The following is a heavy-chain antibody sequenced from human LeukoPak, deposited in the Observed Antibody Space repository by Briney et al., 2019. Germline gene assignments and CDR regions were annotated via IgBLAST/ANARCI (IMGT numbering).Heavy chain of an antibody. D-gene: IGHD6-13*01. J-gene: IGHJ4*02. V-gene: IGHV7-4-1*02. CDR3: ASNLDSSSWYWAGYFDY. Sequence: ASVKVSRKASGYTFTSYAMNWVRQAPGQGLEWMGWINTNTGNPTYAQGFTGRFVFSLDTSVSTAYLQISSLKAEDTAVYYCASNLDSSSWYWAGYFDYWGQGTLVTVSS. CDR2: INTNTGNP. CDR1: GYTFTSYA.